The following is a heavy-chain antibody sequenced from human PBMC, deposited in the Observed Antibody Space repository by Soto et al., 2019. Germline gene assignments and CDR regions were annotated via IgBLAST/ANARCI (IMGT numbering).Heavy chain of an antibody. Sequence: GGSLRLSCAASGFTFTDYYMSWIRQAPGKGLEWVSVIYSGGSTYYADSVKGRFIISRDDSKNTLYLQMNSLRAEDTAVYYCAKYSSSWYAYWGQGTLVTVSS. D-gene: IGHD6-13*01. CDR1: GFTFTDYY. CDR2: IYSGGST. V-gene: IGHV3-66*01. CDR3: AKYSSSWYAY. J-gene: IGHJ4*02.